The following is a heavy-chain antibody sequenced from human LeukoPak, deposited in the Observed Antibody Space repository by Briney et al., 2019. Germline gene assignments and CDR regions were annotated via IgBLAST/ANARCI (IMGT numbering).Heavy chain of an antibody. V-gene: IGHV3-74*01. D-gene: IGHD3-10*01. J-gene: IGHJ3*02. CDR1: GFTFSGSW. CDR3: ASDQAGAFDI. Sequence: GGSLRLSCAGSGFTFSGSWMHWVRQAPGKGLVWVSRINSDGRSTSYADSVKGRVTISRDNAKNTLYLQMNSLRAEDTAVYYCASDQAGAFDIWGQGTMVTVSS. CDR2: INSDGRST.